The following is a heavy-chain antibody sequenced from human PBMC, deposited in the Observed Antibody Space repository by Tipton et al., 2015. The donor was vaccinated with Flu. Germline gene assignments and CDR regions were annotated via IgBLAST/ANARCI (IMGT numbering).Heavy chain of an antibody. Sequence: TLSLTCTVSAYSISDGFYWGWVRQPPGKGLEWLGTIYHTGGTHYNPSLESRVTISMETSQNQFSLKLTSLTAADTAVYYCARHTGDSVRGVIDYWGQGTLVTVSS. CDR1: AYSISDGFY. CDR3: ARHTGDSVRGVIDY. D-gene: IGHD3-10*02. J-gene: IGHJ4*02. V-gene: IGHV4-38-2*02. CDR2: IYHTGGT.